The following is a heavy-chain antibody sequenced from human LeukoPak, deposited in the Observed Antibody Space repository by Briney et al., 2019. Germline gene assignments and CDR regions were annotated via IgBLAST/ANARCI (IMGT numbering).Heavy chain of an antibody. CDR2: IHLNIGGR. Sequence: ASVKVSCRASGYTFTDYHIHWVRRAPGQGPEWMGWIHLNIGGRNYAQKFEGRVTMSRDTSISTVYMELSSLRSDDTAMYYCARLTGGSETNWGQGTLVTVSA. V-gene: IGHV1-2*02. CDR3: ARLTGGSETN. D-gene: IGHD1-14*01. CDR1: GYTFTDYH. J-gene: IGHJ4*02.